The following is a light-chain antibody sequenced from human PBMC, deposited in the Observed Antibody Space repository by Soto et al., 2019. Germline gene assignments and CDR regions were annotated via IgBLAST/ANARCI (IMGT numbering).Light chain of an antibody. Sequence: QSVLTQPASVSGSPGQSITIPCTGTSSDVGGYNYVSWYQQHPGKAPKLMIYEVSNRPSGVSNRFSGSKSGNTASLTISGLQAEDEADYYCSSYTSSRVFGGGTKVTVL. CDR2: EVS. J-gene: IGLJ3*02. CDR1: SSDVGGYNY. CDR3: SSYTSSRV. V-gene: IGLV2-14*01.